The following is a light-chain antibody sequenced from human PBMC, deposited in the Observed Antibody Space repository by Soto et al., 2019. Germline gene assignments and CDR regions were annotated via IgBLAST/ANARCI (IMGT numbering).Light chain of an antibody. CDR3: QQRTSWPQT. V-gene: IGKV3-11*01. Sequence: EIVLTQSPGTLSLSPGERATLSCRASQSVSSYLAWYQQKPGLAPRLLIYDASNRATGIPARFSGSGSGTDFTLTISSLEPGDFAVYYCQQRTSWPQTFGQGTKVDIK. CDR1: QSVSSY. J-gene: IGKJ1*01. CDR2: DAS.